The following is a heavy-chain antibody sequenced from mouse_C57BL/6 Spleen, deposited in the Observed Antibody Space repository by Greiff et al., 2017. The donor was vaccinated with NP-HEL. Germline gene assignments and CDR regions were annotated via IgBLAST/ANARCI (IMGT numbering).Heavy chain of an antibody. CDR1: GYSFTSYY. D-gene: IGHD3-3*01. Sequence: VQLQESGPELVKPGASVKISCKASGYSFTSYYIHWVKQRPGQGLEWIGWIYPGSGNTKYNEKFKGKATLTADTSSSTAYMQLSSLTSEDSAVYYCARGTLAYWGQGTLVTVSA. J-gene: IGHJ3*01. V-gene: IGHV1-66*01. CDR2: IYPGSGNT. CDR3: ARGTLAY.